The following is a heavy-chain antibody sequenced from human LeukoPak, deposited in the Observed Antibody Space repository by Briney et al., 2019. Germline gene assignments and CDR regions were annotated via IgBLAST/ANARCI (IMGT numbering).Heavy chain of an antibody. CDR3: ARVSRGIAVAGILDYYYYYMDV. Sequence: PSQTLSLTCTVSGGSISSGGYSWSWIRQHPGKGLEWIGYIYYSGSTYYNTSLKSRVTISVDTSKNQFSLKLSSVTAADTAVYYCARVSRGIAVAGILDYYYYYMDVWGKGTTVTVSS. CDR2: IYYSGST. CDR1: GGSISSGGYS. D-gene: IGHD6-19*01. V-gene: IGHV4-31*03. J-gene: IGHJ6*03.